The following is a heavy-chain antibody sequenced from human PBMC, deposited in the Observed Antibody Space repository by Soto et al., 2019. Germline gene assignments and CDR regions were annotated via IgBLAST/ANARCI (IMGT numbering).Heavy chain of an antibody. J-gene: IGHJ4*02. V-gene: IGHV4-59*08. D-gene: IGHD3-3*01. CDR2: IYYSGST. CDR3: ARRTTIFGVVTAFDY. Sequence: SETLSLTCTVSGGSISSYYWSWIRQPPGKGLEWIGYIYYSGSTNYNPSLKSRLTISVDTSKNQFSLKLSSVTAADTAVYYCARRTTIFGVVTAFDYWGQGTLVTASS. CDR1: GGSISSYY.